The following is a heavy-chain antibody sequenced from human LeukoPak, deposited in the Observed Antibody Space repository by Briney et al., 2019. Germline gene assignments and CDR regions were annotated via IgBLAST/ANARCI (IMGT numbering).Heavy chain of an antibody. CDR1: GFTFSDYY. V-gene: IGHV3-11*04. Sequence: PGGSLRLSCAASGFTFSDYYMSWLRQAPGKGLEWVSYISSSGSTIYYADSVKGRFTISRDNAKNSLYLQMNSLRAEDTAVYYCARDSTPHCSSTSCPQGDYWGQGTLVTVSS. D-gene: IGHD2-2*01. CDR2: ISSSGSTI. CDR3: ARDSTPHCSSTSCPQGDY. J-gene: IGHJ4*02.